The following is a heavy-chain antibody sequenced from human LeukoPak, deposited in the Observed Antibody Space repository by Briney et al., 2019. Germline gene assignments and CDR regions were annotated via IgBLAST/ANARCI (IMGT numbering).Heavy chain of an antibody. Sequence: SQTLSLTCAVSGGSISSGGYSWSWIRQPPGKGLEWIGYIYHSGSTYYNPSLKSRVTISVDRSKNQFSLKLSSVTAADTAVYYCAGCDYSDSSGSYYPLDYWGQGTLVTVSS. J-gene: IGHJ4*02. CDR2: IYHSGST. D-gene: IGHD3-22*01. CDR3: AGCDYSDSSGSYYPLDY. CDR1: GGSISSGGYS. V-gene: IGHV4-30-2*01.